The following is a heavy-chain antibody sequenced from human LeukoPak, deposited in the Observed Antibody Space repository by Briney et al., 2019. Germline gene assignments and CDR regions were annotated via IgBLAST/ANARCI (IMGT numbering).Heavy chain of an antibody. CDR1: GGSISSSSYY. D-gene: IGHD6-6*01. V-gene: IGHV4-39*01. Sequence: SETLSLTCTVSGGSISSSSYYWGWIRQPPGKGLEWIGSIFYSGNTYYNPSLKSRVTLSVGTSNNQFSLKLSSVTAADTALYYCARVGIAARKTTHFDFWGRGTLVTVSS. CDR2: IFYSGNT. J-gene: IGHJ4*02. CDR3: ARVGIAARKTTHFDF.